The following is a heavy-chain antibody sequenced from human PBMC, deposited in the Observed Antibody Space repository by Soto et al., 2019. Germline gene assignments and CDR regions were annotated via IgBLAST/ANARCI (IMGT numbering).Heavy chain of an antibody. CDR3: ARPYCSGGSCYLTAQEYWFDP. V-gene: IGHV4-39*01. Sequence: PSETLSLTCTVSGGSISSSSYYWGWIRQPPGKGLEWIGSIYYSGSTYYNPSLKSRVTISVDTSKNQFSLKLSSVTAADTAVYYCARPYCSGGSCYLTAQEYWFDPWGQGTLVTVSS. D-gene: IGHD2-15*01. CDR1: GGSISSSSYY. CDR2: IYYSGST. J-gene: IGHJ5*02.